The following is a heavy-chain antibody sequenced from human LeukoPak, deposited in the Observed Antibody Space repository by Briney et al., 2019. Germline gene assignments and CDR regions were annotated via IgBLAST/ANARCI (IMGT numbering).Heavy chain of an antibody. CDR2: ISSSSSYI. CDR1: GFTFSSYS. D-gene: IGHD1-26*01. V-gene: IGHV3-21*01. Sequence: GGSLRLSCAASGFTFSSYSMNWVRQAPGKGLEWVSSISSSSSYIYYADSVKGRFTISRDNAKNSLYLQMNSLRADDTAVYYCGREDVGATLLFDYWGQGTLVTVSS. J-gene: IGHJ4*02. CDR3: GREDVGATLLFDY.